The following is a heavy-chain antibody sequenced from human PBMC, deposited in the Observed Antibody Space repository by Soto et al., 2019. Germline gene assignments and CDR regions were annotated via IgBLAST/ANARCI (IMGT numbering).Heavy chain of an antibody. D-gene: IGHD3-16*01. CDR1: GASIGSGVSRGGYY. CDR3: ARDRGGPIVY. J-gene: IGHJ4*02. V-gene: IGHV4-31*03. CDR2: IPYSGTP. Sequence: QVQLQESGPGLVKPLQTLSLTCTVSGASIGSGVSRGGYYWSWIRQHPGKGLEWIGYIPYSGTPYSYPSLKSRVIISVDTSKNQFSRKLSSLTAADTAVYYCARDRGGPIVYWGQGTLVTVSS.